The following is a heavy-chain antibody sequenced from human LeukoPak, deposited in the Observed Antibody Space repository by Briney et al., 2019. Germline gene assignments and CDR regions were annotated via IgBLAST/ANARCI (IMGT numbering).Heavy chain of an antibody. CDR2: ISAYNGNT. CDR1: GYTFTSYG. J-gene: IGHJ4*02. CDR3: ARARRITMFRGVINPMGDY. D-gene: IGHD3-10*01. Sequence: ASVKVSCKASGYTFTSYGISWVRQAPGQGLEWMGWISAYNGNTNYAQKLQGRVTMTTETSTRTAYMELRSLRSNDTAGYYCARARRITMFRGVINPMGDYWGQGTLVTVSS. V-gene: IGHV1-18*01.